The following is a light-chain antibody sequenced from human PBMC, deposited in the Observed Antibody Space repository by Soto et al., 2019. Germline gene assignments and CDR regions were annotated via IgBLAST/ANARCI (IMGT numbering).Light chain of an antibody. J-gene: IGKJ1*01. Sequence: EIALTQSTDTLSLSPGERAALSCRAGQRVRSRCLAWYQQTPGQTPRLLIYAASSRATGIPDRFSGSGSGTDFSLTISRLEPEDFAVYYCQQYGSSPQTFGQGTKVDIK. CDR2: AAS. V-gene: IGKV3-20*01. CDR3: QQYGSSPQT. CDR1: QRVRSRC.